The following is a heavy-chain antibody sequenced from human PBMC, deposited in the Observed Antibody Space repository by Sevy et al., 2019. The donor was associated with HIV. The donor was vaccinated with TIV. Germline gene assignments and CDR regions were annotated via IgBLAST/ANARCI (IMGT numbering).Heavy chain of an antibody. CDR2: IYSGGNT. Sequence: GGSLRLSCAASEFTVSSKYMSWVRQAPGKGLEWVSVIYSGGNTYYADSVKGRFTISRDISKNTLYLQMNSLRAEDTAIYYCATTSTPLYYYALDVLGQGTTVTVSS. J-gene: IGHJ6*02. CDR1: EFTVSSKY. V-gene: IGHV3-53*03. CDR3: ATTSTPLYYYALDV. D-gene: IGHD2-15*01.